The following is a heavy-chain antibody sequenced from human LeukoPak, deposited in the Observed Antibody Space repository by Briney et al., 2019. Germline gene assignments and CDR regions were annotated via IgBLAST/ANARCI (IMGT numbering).Heavy chain of an antibody. Sequence: SETLSLTCTVSGGSISRYYWSWIRQPPGKGLEWIGYIYYSGSTNYSPSLKSRVTMSVDTSKNQFPLRLTPVTAAYTAVYYCARDLGFWSGPDYWGQGTLVTVSS. V-gene: IGHV4-59*12. D-gene: IGHD3-3*01. J-gene: IGHJ4*02. CDR3: ARDLGFWSGPDY. CDR1: GGSISRYY. CDR2: IYYSGST.